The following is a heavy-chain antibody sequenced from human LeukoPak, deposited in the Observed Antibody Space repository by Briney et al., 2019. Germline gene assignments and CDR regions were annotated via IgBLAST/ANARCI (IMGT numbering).Heavy chain of an antibody. Sequence: TGGSLRLSCAASGFTFSNAWMSWVRQAPGKGLVWVSRINTDGSDTTYADSVKGRFTISRDNAKNTLYLQMNSLRAEDTAVYYCSALLSLDYWGQGTLVTVSS. V-gene: IGHV3-74*01. CDR1: GFTFSNAW. CDR2: INTDGSDT. CDR3: SALLSLDY. J-gene: IGHJ4*02. D-gene: IGHD3-10*01.